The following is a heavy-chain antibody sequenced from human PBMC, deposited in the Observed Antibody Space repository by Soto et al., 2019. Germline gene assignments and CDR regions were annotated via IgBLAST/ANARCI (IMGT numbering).Heavy chain of an antibody. CDR3: VRDAGHRGDY. CDR1: GFTFGNYW. D-gene: IGHD3-10*01. V-gene: IGHV3-74*03. J-gene: IGHJ4*02. Sequence: EVQLVESGGGSIQPGGSLRLSCAASGFTFGNYWMHWVRQSPGKGLVWVSSINGDGSSTTYADSVEGRFTVSRDSAKNTLHLQMNSLRVEDTAVYYCVRDAGHRGDYWGQGTLVTVSS. CDR2: INGDGSST.